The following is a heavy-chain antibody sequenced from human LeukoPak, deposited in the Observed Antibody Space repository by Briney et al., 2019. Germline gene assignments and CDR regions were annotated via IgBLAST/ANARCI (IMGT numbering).Heavy chain of an antibody. J-gene: IGHJ3*01. CDR3: ASGEAGSLFPL. V-gene: IGHV3-30-3*01. D-gene: IGHD3-10*01. Sequence: GGSLRLSCAASGFTFSSYAMHWVRQAPGKGLEWVAVISYDGSNKYYADSVKGRFTISRDNAKNSLYLQMNSLRAEDTAVYYCASGEAGSLFPLWGQGTMVTVSS. CDR2: ISYDGSNK. CDR1: GFTFSSYA.